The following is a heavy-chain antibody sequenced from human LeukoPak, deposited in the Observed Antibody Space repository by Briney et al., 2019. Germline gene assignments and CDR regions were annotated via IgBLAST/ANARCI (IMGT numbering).Heavy chain of an antibody. CDR2: ITTSGTI. Sequence: GGSLRLSCAASGITFSSYSMNWVRQAPGKGLEWVSYITTSGTIYYADSVKGRFTISRDNAKNSLYLQMNSLRAEDTAVYYCARDYCSGGSCYQILTWGQGTLVTFSS. D-gene: IGHD2-15*01. CDR1: GITFSSYS. J-gene: IGHJ5*02. CDR3: ARDYCSGGSCYQILT. V-gene: IGHV3-48*04.